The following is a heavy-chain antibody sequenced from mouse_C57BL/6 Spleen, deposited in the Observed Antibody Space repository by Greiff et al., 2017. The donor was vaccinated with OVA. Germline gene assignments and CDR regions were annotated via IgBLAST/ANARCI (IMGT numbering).Heavy chain of an antibody. CDR2: IDPSDSYT. CDR3: ARYPGY. J-gene: IGHJ2*01. V-gene: IGHV1-50*01. Sequence: QVQLKQPGAELVKPGASVKLSCKASGYTFTSYWMQWVKQRPGQGLEWIGKIDPSDSYTNYNQKFKGKATLTVDTSSSTAYMQLSSLTSEDSAVYYCARYPGYWGKGTTLTVSS. CDR1: GYTFTSYW.